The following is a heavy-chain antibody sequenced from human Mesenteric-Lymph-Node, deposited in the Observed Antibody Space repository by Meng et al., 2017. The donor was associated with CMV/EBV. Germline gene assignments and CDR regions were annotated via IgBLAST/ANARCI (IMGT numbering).Heavy chain of an antibody. CDR1: GFIFSRYE. CDR2: TSTDGGVT. J-gene: IGHJ6*02. CDR3: AREYQFFGAGYGMDV. V-gene: IGHV3-48*03. Sequence: GGSLRLSCAASGFIFSRYEMNWVRQVPGKGLEWIAYTSTDGGVTFVADSVKARFSISRDNAENSLYLEMDSLRAEDTAVYYCAREYQFFGAGYGMDVWGQGTTVTVSS. D-gene: IGHD3-10*01.